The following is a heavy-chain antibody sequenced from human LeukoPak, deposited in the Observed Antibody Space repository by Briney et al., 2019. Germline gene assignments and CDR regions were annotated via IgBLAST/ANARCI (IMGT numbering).Heavy chain of an antibody. CDR2: IHHSGST. CDR1: GGSISSDGYY. Sequence: SSETLSLTCTVSGGSISSDGYYWSWLRQPPGKGLEWIGHIHHSGSTHYNSSLKSRVTISMDRSENQVSLKLSSVTAADTAVYYCARDRRYSGLDYWGQGTLVTVSS. V-gene: IGHV4-30-2*01. CDR3: ARDRRYSGLDY. D-gene: IGHD5-12*01. J-gene: IGHJ4*02.